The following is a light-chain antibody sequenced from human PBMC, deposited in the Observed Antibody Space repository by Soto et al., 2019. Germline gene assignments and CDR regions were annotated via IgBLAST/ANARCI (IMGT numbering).Light chain of an antibody. CDR3: QQTYSTPWT. CDR2: GAS. J-gene: IGKJ1*01. V-gene: IGKV1-39*01. Sequence: DIPMTQSPSSLSASMGDGVSITCRASQSIGTDLNWYQQKPGKAPKLLIYGASTLQGGVPSRFSGSVSGTEFTLTISSLQPGDLATYFCQQTYSTPWTFGQGTKVDI. CDR1: QSIGTD.